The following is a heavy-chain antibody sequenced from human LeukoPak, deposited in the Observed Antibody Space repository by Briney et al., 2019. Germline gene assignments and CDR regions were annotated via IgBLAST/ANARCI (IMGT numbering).Heavy chain of an antibody. D-gene: IGHD5-18*01. Sequence: PGGSLRLSCAASGFTFSSYGMHWVRQAPGKGLEWVAFIRYDGSNKYYADSAKGRFTISRDNSKNTLYLQMNSLRAEDTAVYYCAKAPIQLWSIDYWGQGTLVTVSS. CDR3: AKAPIQLWSIDY. V-gene: IGHV3-30*02. CDR2: IRYDGSNK. CDR1: GFTFSSYG. J-gene: IGHJ4*02.